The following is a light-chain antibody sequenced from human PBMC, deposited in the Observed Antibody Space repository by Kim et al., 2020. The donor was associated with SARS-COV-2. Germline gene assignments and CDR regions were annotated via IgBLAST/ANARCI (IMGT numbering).Light chain of an antibody. V-gene: IGLV3-21*04. Sequence: SYELTQPPSVSVAPGKTARITCGGNNIGTKNVHWYQQKPGQAPVLVIYYDSDRPSGIPERFSASNSENTATLTISRVEAGDEAAYYCQVWDYTGDNWVFGGGNQLTVL. CDR1: NIGTKN. J-gene: IGLJ3*02. CDR3: QVWDYTGDNWV. CDR2: YDS.